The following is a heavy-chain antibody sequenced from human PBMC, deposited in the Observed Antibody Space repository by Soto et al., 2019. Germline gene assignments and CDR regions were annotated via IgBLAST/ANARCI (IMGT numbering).Heavy chain of an antibody. CDR3: AKASRYCSGGSCYLYYYYGMDV. J-gene: IGHJ6*02. Sequence: PGGSLRLSCAASGFTFDDYAMHWVRQAPGKGLEWVSGISWNSGSIGYADSVKGRFTISRDNAKNSLYLQMNSLRAEDTALYYCAKASRYCSGGSCYLYYYYGMDVWGQGTTVTVSS. D-gene: IGHD2-15*01. CDR2: ISWNSGSI. V-gene: IGHV3-9*01. CDR1: GFTFDDYA.